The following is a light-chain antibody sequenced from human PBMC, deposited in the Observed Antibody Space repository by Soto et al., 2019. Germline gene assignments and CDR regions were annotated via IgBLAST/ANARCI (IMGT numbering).Light chain of an antibody. Sequence: QSVLTQPPSASGTPGQRVSISCSGGSSNIGSNPVNWYQQLPGTAPKLLIYGNIVRPSGVPDRFSGSKSGTSASLAISGLQSEDEAEYYCALWDDGLNGPLYVFGSGTKLTVL. CDR3: ALWDDGLNGPLYV. J-gene: IGLJ1*01. CDR2: GNI. V-gene: IGLV1-44*01. CDR1: SSNIGSNP.